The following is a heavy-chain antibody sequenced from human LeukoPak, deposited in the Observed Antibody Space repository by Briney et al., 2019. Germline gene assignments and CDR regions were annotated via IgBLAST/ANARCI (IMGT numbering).Heavy chain of an antibody. CDR3: ARELNKFRLEDYFDY. J-gene: IGHJ4*02. D-gene: IGHD1/OR15-1a*01. CDR1: GFTFSSYA. V-gene: IGHV3-30-3*01. Sequence: GGSLRLSCAASGFTFSSYAMHWVRQAPGKGLEWVAVISYDGSNKYYADSVKGRFTISRDNSKNTLYLQMNSLRAEDTAVYYCARELNKFRLEDYFDYWGQGTLVTVSS. CDR2: ISYDGSNK.